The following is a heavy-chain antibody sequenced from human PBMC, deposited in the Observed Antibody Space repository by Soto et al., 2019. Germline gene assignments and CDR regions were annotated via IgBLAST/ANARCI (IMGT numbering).Heavy chain of an antibody. D-gene: IGHD2-15*01. CDR3: ARDVVRSTAGDS. CDR1: GGTFSTSS. Sequence: QLQLVQSGTEVKEPGSSVKVSCKASGGTFSTSSFVWVRQGPGQGLEWMGGIIPIFTRTNFAQKFQGRVTLSADESTRTTDRELRSLTAEDTAIYHGARDVVRSTAGDSWGQGTLVTVSS. V-gene: IGHV1-69*01. CDR2: IIPIFTRT. J-gene: IGHJ4*02.